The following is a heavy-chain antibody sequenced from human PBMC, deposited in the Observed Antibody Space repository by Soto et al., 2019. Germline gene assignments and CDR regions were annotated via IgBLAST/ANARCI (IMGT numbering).Heavy chain of an antibody. CDR1: GYTFTAYH. CDR3: ARAPYSYTPFFFDY. Sequence: ASVKVSCKASGYTFTAYHMHWVLQAPGQGLDRMGIINPSLGRANYALKFQDRVAMTWDTSTSTVYMELTSLRSDDTPVYYCARAPYSYTPFFFDYWGQGTLVTVS. D-gene: IGHD1-26*01. CDR2: INPSLGRA. V-gene: IGHV1-46*01. J-gene: IGHJ4*02.